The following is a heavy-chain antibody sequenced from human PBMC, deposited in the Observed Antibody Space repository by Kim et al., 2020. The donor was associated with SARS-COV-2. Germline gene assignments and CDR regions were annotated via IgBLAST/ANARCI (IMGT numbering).Heavy chain of an antibody. CDR3: VKIAVMVGFIYFYYYV. J-gene: IGHJ6*01. D-gene: IGHD3-10*01. V-gene: IGHV3-23*01. CDR2: VSGVGGNK. CDR1: GFTFDNYA. Sequence: GGSLRLSCVGSGFTFDNYAMSWVCLAPGKGLEWVSVVSGVGGNKFYADSVRGRFTISRDNSKNNLYLQMNSLRDDATALYYCVKIAVMVGFIYFYYYV.